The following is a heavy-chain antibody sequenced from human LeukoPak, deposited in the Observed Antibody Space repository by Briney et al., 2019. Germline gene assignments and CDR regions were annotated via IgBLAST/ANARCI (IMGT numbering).Heavy chain of an antibody. D-gene: IGHD3-10*01. V-gene: IGHV1-2*02. Sequence: ASVKVSCKASGYTFTGYYIHWVRQAPGQGLEWMGWIDPNGAGTFYAQKFQGRVTMTRDTSISTAYLDLSRLRSDDTAVYYCARDVGVGDYYWGQGTLVTVSS. CDR3: ARDVGVGDYY. CDR2: IDPNGAGT. J-gene: IGHJ4*02. CDR1: GYTFTGYY.